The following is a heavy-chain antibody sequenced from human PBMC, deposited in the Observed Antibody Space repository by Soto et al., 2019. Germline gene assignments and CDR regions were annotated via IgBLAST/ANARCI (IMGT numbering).Heavy chain of an antibody. D-gene: IGHD1-26*01. J-gene: IGHJ4*02. CDR2: LSPNGETT. CDR1: GFTFSAYA. Sequence: EEQLLESGGGLVQPGGSLRLSCAASGFTFSAYAMTWVRQAPGGGLEWVSSLSPNGETTYYADSVTGRFTVSRDNSRDSLYLQMDSLRVEDTAIYFCAKSGGFSGSYHFIYWGQGTLVTVSS. CDR3: AKSGGFSGSYHFIY. V-gene: IGHV3-23*01.